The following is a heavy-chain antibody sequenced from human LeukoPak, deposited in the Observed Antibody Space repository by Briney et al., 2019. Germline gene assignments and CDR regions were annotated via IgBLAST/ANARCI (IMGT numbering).Heavy chain of an antibody. CDR1: GGSISSYY. V-gene: IGHV4-59*01. Sequence: SETLSRNCSVYGGSISSYYGSWIRQPRGKGLEWIGYIYYSGSTNYNPSLKSRVTISVDTSKNQFSLKLSSVTAADTAVYYCARDDSGIDAFDIWGQGTMVTVSS. J-gene: IGHJ3*02. CDR2: IYYSGST. CDR3: ARDDSGIDAFDI. D-gene: IGHD3-10*01.